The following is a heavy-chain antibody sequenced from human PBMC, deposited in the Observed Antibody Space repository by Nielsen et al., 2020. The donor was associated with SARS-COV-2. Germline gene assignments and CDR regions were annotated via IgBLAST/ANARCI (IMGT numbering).Heavy chain of an antibody. CDR2: IWYDGSNK. Sequence: GESLNISCAASGFTFSSYGMHWVRQAPATGLEWVAVIWYDGSNKYYADSVKGRFTISRDNSKNTLYLQMNSLRAEDTAVYYCASELVPGYYGMDVWGQGTTVTVSS. J-gene: IGHJ6*02. CDR3: ASELVPGYYGMDV. CDR1: GFTFSSYG. D-gene: IGHD6-13*01. V-gene: IGHV3-33*01.